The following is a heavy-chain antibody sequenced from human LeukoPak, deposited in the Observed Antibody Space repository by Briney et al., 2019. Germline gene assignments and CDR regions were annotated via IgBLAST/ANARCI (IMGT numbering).Heavy chain of an antibody. D-gene: IGHD4-17*01. CDR3: AKGAVGDYPHFAY. CDR1: GFTFSSYA. CDR2: ISGSGGST. Sequence: GGSLRLSCAASGFTFSSYAMSWVRQAPGKGLEWVSAISGSGGSTYSADFVKGRFTISRDNSKTTLYLQMNSLRAEDTAVYYCAKGAVGDYPHFAYWGQGTLVTVSS. J-gene: IGHJ4*02. V-gene: IGHV3-23*01.